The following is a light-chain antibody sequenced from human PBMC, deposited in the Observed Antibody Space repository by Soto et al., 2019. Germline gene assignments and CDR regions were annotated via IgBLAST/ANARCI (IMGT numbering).Light chain of an antibody. V-gene: IGLV1-40*01. Sequence: QSVLTQPPSVSGAPGPRVTISCTGGSSNIGAGYDVHWYQQLPGTAPKLLISNKNNWPSGVPARFSGSKSGTSASLAITGLQAEDEADYYCQSYDSSLSGVVFGGGTKLPVL. CDR1: SSNIGAGYD. CDR3: QSYDSSLSGVV. J-gene: IGLJ3*02. CDR2: NKN.